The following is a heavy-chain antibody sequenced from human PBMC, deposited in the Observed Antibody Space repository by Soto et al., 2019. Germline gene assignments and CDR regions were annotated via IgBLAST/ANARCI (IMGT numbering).Heavy chain of an antibody. Sequence: PGGSLRLSCAASGFTFSSYAMHWVRQAPGKGLEWVAVISYDGSNKYYADSVKGRFTISRDNSKNTLYLQMNSLRAEDTAVYYCARENVDIVATTRGWFDPWGQGT. CDR2: ISYDGSNK. CDR3: ARENVDIVATTRGWFDP. V-gene: IGHV3-30-3*01. CDR1: GFTFSSYA. D-gene: IGHD5-12*01. J-gene: IGHJ5*02.